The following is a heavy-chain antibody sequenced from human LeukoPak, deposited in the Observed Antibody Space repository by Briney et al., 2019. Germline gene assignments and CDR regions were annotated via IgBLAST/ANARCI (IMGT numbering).Heavy chain of an antibody. Sequence: GGSLRLSCAASGFTFNSYSMNWVRQAPGKGLEWVSSISSSSSYIYYADSVKGRFTISRDNAKNSLYLQMNSLRAEDTAVYYCARDFAYVWGSYAFDYWGQGTLVTVSS. J-gene: IGHJ4*02. D-gene: IGHD3-16*01. CDR3: ARDFAYVWGSYAFDY. CDR2: ISSSSSYI. V-gene: IGHV3-21*01. CDR1: GFTFNSYS.